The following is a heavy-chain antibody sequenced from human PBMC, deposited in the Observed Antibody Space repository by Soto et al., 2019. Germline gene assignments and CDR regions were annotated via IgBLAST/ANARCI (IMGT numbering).Heavy chain of an antibody. D-gene: IGHD3-22*01. Sequence: GGSLRLSCAASGFTFSSYAMSWVRQAPGKGLEWVSAISGSGGSTYYADSVKGRFTISRDNSKNTLYLQMNSLRAEDTAVYYCAKGLIYYDSSGFPFDYWGQGTLVTVSS. CDR1: GFTFSSYA. J-gene: IGHJ4*02. CDR3: AKGLIYYDSSGFPFDY. CDR2: ISGSGGST. V-gene: IGHV3-23*01.